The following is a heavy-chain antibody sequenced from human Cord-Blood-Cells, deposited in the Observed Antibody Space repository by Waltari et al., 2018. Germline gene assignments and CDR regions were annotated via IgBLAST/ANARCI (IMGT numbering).Heavy chain of an antibody. Sequence: QVQLQQWGAGLLKPSETLSLTCAVYGGSFSGYYWSWIRQPPGKGLEWIGEINHIGSTNYNPSLKSRFTISVDTSKNQFSLKLSSVTAADTAVYYCARAGAKGATVVTPFDYGGQGTLVTVSS. J-gene: IGHJ4*02. V-gene: IGHV4-34*01. D-gene: IGHD4-17*01. CDR2: INHIGST. CDR3: ARAGAKGATVVTPFDY. CDR1: GGSFSGYY.